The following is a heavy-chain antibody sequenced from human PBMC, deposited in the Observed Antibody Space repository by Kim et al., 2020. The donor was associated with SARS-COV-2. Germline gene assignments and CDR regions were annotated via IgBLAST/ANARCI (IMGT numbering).Heavy chain of an antibody. CDR3: AKGDSYGKLYNYGMDV. V-gene: IGHV3-23*01. J-gene: IGHJ6*02. D-gene: IGHD5-18*01. CDR2: ISGSGGST. CDR1: GFTFSSYA. Sequence: GGSLRLSCAASGFTFSSYAMSWVRQAPGKGLEWVSAISGSGGSTYYADSVKGRFTISRDNSKNTLYLQMNSLRAEDTAVYYCAKGDSYGKLYNYGMDVWGQGTTVTVSS.